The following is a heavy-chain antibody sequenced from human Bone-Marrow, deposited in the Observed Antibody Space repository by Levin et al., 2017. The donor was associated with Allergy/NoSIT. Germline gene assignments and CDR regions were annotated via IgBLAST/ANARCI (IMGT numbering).Heavy chain of an antibody. CDR3: ANYGSGSYYPQAYFDY. Sequence: ASVKVSCKVSGYTLTELSMHWVRQAPGKGLEWMGGFDPEDGETIYAQKFQGRVTMTEDTSTDTAYMELSSLRSEDTAVYYCANYGSGSYYPQAYFDYWGQGTLVTVSS. V-gene: IGHV1-24*01. J-gene: IGHJ4*02. CDR2: FDPEDGET. CDR1: GYTLTELS. D-gene: IGHD3-10*01.